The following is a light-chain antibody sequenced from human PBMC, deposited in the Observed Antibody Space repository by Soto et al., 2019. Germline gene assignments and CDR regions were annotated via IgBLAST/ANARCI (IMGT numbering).Light chain of an antibody. V-gene: IGKV3D-15*01. CDR2: DAS. CDR1: QSVGSK. CDR3: QQYGDWPGA. Sequence: EIVMTQSPPTLSVSPGDRATLSCSASQSVGSKLAWYQQRPGQAPRLLIYDASNRAAGSPARFSGSGSGTEFSLTIRSLQAEDLAVYSCQQYGDWPGAFGGGTKVEIK. J-gene: IGKJ4*01.